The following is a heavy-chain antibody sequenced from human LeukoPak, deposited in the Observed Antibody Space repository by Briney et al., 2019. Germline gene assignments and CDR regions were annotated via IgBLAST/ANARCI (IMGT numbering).Heavy chain of an antibody. D-gene: IGHD2-2*01. J-gene: IGHJ5*02. V-gene: IGHV4-38-2*01. CDR1: GYSISSGYY. CDR3: ARGDKSCSSTSCRNWFDP. Sequence: SETLSLTRAVSGYSISSGYYWGWIRQPPGKGLEWIGSIYHSGSTYYNPSLKSRVTISVDTSKNQFSLKLSSVTAADTAVYYCARGDKSCSSTSCRNWFDPWGQGTLVTVSS. CDR2: IYHSGST.